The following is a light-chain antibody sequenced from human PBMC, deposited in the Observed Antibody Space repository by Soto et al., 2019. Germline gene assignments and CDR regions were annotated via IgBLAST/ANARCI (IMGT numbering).Light chain of an antibody. CDR1: SSDDGGYNY. CDR3: TSYTSYSTLDV. CDR2: EVS. Sequence: QSALTQPASVSGSPGQSITISCTGTSSDDGGYNYVSWYQQHPDKAPKLMIYEVSNRPSGVSNRFSGSKSGHTASLTISGLQSEDEADYFCTSYTSYSTLDVFGTGTKLTVL. J-gene: IGLJ1*01. V-gene: IGLV2-14*01.